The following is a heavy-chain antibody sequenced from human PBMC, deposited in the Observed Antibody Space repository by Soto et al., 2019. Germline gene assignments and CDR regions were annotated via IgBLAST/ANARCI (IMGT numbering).Heavy chain of an antibody. Sequence: EVQLVESGGGLVQPGGSLRLSCAASAFTFSSYWMNWVRQAPGKGPVWVSRINSDGSITGYADSVQGRFTISRDNAKNTLDLQMNSLSAEDTAVYYCARRDQIAYYYGMDVWGQGTTVTVSS. J-gene: IGHJ6*02. CDR2: INSDGSIT. V-gene: IGHV3-74*01. CDR3: ARRDQIAYYYGMDV. CDR1: AFTFSSYW. D-gene: IGHD2-21*01.